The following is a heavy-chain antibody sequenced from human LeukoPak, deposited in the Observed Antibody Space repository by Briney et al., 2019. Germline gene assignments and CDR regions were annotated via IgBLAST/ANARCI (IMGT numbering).Heavy chain of an antibody. CDR2: ISSSSSYI. CDR1: GFTFSNAW. V-gene: IGHV3-21*01. Sequence: PGGSLRLSCAASGFTFSNAWMNWVRQAPGKGLEWVSSISSSSSYIYYADSVKGRFTISRDNAKNSLYLQMNSLRAEDTAVYYCARDSGSYPVGGIDYWGQGTLVTVSS. CDR3: ARDSGSYPVGGIDY. D-gene: IGHD1-26*01. J-gene: IGHJ4*02.